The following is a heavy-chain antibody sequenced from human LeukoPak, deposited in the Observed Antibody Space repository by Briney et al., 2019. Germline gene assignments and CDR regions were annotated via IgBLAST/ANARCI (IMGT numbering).Heavy chain of an antibody. J-gene: IGHJ4*02. CDR2: ISGSGATT. D-gene: IGHD5-18*01. CDR1: GFTFDSYA. V-gene: IGHV3-23*01. Sequence: GGSLRLSCVASGFTFDSYAMNWVRLAPGKGLEWVSAISGSGATTYYADSVKGRFTISRDNAKNSLYLQMNSLRAEDTAVYYCARVGRVRGYSYGYFDYWGQGTLVTVSS. CDR3: ARVGRVRGYSYGYFDY.